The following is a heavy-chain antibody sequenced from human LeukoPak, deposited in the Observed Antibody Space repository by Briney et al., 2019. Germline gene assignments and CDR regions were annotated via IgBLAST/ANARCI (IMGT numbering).Heavy chain of an antibody. V-gene: IGHV3-23*01. D-gene: IGHD3-16*02. CDR2: ISGSGGGT. CDR3: AKDRWQLSPDYYYYMDV. CDR1: GFTFSSHG. Sequence: GGTLRLSCAASGFTFSSHGMNWVRQAPGKGLEWVSAISGSGGGTYYADSVKGRFTISRDNSKNTLYLQMDSLRAEDTAVYYCAKDRWQLSPDYYYYMDVWGKGTTVTVSS. J-gene: IGHJ6*03.